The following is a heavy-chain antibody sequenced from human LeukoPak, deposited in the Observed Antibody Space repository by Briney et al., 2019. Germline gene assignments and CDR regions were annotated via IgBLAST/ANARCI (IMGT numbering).Heavy chain of an antibody. J-gene: IGHJ3*02. CDR1: GFTFSSYA. D-gene: IGHD3-3*01. CDR3: AKDSRRVALRLNNDAFDI. Sequence: QTGGSLRLSCAASGFTFSSYAMSWVRQAPGKGLEWVSGTSDRGDYTYYADSVKGRFTISRDNSKNTLYLQMNSLRAEDTAVYYCAKDSRRVALRLNNDAFDIWGQGTMVTVSS. CDR2: TSDRGDYT. V-gene: IGHV3-23*01.